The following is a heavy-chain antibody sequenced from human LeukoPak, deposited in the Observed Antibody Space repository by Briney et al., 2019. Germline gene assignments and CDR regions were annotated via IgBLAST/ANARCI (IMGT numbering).Heavy chain of an antibody. V-gene: IGHV3-74*01. CDR2: INSAGRSS. CDR1: GFTLSSYW. CDR3: AREHYDSSGGCYFDH. J-gene: IGHJ4*02. Sequence: GGSLRHSRAASGFTLSSYWLHWVRQAPGKGLVWVSRINSAGRSSNYADSVKGRFTISRDNAKNTLYLQMNSLRAEDTAVYYCAREHYDSSGGCYFDHLGQGTLVTVSS. D-gene: IGHD3-22*01.